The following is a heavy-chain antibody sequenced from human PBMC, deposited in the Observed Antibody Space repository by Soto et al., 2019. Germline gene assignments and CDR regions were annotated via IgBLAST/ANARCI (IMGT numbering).Heavy chain of an antibody. D-gene: IGHD6-19*01. CDR2: ISGSGGST. CDR3: AKRIRGCGPVPPYEC. J-gene: IGHJ4*01. Sequence: GGSLRLSYAASGFTFSSYAMSWVRQAPGKGLEWVSAISGSGGSTYYADSVKGRCTISRDNSKNTLYLQMNSLRAEDTAVYDFAKRIRGCGPVPPYECWGHGTLVTVS. V-gene: IGHV3-23*01. CDR1: GFTFSSYA.